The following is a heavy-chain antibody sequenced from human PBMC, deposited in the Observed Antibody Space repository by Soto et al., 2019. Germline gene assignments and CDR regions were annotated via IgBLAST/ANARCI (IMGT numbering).Heavy chain of an antibody. CDR2: ISSTSSTI. J-gene: IGHJ4*02. CDR1: GFTFSSYG. Sequence: GGSLRLSCAASGFTFSSYGMNWVRQAPGKGLEWVSYISSTSSTIYYADSVKGRFTISRDNAKNSLYLQMNSLRDEDTAVFYCARANSVGIDYWGQGTLVTAPQ. CDR3: ARANSVGIDY. V-gene: IGHV3-48*02. D-gene: IGHD1-26*01.